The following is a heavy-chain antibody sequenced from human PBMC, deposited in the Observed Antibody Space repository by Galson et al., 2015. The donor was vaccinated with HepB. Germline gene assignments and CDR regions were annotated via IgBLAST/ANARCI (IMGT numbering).Heavy chain of an antibody. J-gene: IGHJ3*02. CDR3: ARGRDSGVLRYFDWLFPDI. CDR2: ISSSSSYI. CDR1: GFTFSSYS. D-gene: IGHD3-9*01. V-gene: IGHV3-21*01. Sequence: SLRLSCAASGFTFSSYSMNWVRQAPGKGLEWVSSISSSSSYIYYADSVKGRFTISRDNAKNSLYLQMNSLRAEDTAVYYCARGRDSGVLRYFDWLFPDIWGQGQWSPSLQ.